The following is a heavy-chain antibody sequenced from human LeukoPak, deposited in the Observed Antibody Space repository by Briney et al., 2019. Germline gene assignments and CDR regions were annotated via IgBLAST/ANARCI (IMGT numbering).Heavy chain of an antibody. CDR1: GFTFSSYA. CDR3: AKDQGRGYGSGSFSSDY. Sequence: GGSLRLSCAASGFTFSSYAMSWVRQAPGKGLEWVSGISGSASSTNYADSVEGRFTISRDNSKNEVYLQMNSLRAEDTAVCYCAKDQGRGYGSGSFSSDYWGQGTLVTVSS. J-gene: IGHJ4*02. V-gene: IGHV3-23*01. CDR2: ISGSASST. D-gene: IGHD3-10*01.